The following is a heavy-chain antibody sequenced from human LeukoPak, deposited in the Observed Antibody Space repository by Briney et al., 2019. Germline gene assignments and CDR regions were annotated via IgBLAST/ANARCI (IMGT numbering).Heavy chain of an antibody. CDR3: ARSPAGEVTASFDY. Sequence: SGTLSLTCAVSGGSISSSNWWSWVRQPPGKGLEWIGEIYHSGSTNYNPSLKSRVTISVDKSKNQFSLKLSSVTAADTAVYYCARSPAGEVTASFDYWGQGTLVTVSS. J-gene: IGHJ4*02. V-gene: IGHV4-4*02. CDR2: IYHSGST. CDR1: GGSISSSNW. D-gene: IGHD2-21*02.